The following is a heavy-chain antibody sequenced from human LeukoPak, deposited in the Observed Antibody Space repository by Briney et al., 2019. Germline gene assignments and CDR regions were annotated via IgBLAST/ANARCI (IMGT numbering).Heavy chain of an antibody. J-gene: IGHJ4*02. CDR2: IYYSGST. V-gene: IGHV4-39*01. CDR1: GFTFSSYG. CDR3: ARHPRQVVRGVAPADY. Sequence: GSLRLSCAASGFTFSSYGMSWVRQAPGKGLEWIGSIYYSGSTYYNPSLKSRVTISVDTSKNQFSLKLSSVTAADTAVYYCARHPRQVVRGVAPADYWGQGTLVTVSS. D-gene: IGHD3-10*01.